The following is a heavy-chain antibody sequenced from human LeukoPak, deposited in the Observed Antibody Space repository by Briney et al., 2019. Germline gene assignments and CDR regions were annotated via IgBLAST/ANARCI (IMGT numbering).Heavy chain of an antibody. J-gene: IGHJ4*02. CDR1: GFTFDDYA. CDR3: ARDGPYSNSWPDY. CDR2: INWNAGST. D-gene: IGHD6-13*01. V-gene: IGHV3-20*04. Sequence: PGGSLRLSCAASGFTFDDYAMSWVRQAPGKGLEWVSGINWNAGSTGYADSVKGRFTISRDNAKNSLYLQMNGLRVEDTALYYCARDGPYSNSWPDYWGQGTLVTVSS.